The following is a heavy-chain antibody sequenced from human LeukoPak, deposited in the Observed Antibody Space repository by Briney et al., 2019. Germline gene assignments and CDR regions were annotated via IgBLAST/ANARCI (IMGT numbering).Heavy chain of an antibody. Sequence: GGSLRFSCAASGLTFTNNGMSWFRQAPGKGREWVANIKEDGSEKYYVDSVKGRFTVSRDNVKNSLFLQMNSLRVDDTAVYYCAKSGSSVFWSWGQGTLVTVSS. J-gene: IGHJ5*02. CDR3: AKSGSSVFWS. CDR1: GLTFTNNG. CDR2: IKEDGSEK. V-gene: IGHV3-7*03. D-gene: IGHD3-3*02.